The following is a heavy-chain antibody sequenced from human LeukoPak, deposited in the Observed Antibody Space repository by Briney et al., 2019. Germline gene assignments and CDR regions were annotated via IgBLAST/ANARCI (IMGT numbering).Heavy chain of an antibody. D-gene: IGHD3-3*01. J-gene: IGHJ6*03. Sequence: SSETLSLTCTVSGGSISSGSYYWSWIRQPAGKGLEWIGRIYTSGSTNYNPSLKSRVTISVDTSKNQFSLKLSSVTAADTAVYYCAKYYDFWSGYYYMDVWGKGTTVTVSS. CDR2: IYTSGST. CDR1: GGSISSGSYY. V-gene: IGHV4-61*02. CDR3: AKYYDFWSGYYYMDV.